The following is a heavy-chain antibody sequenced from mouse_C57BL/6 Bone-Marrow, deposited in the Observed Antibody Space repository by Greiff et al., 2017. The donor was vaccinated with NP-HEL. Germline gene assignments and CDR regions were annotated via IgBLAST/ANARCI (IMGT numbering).Heavy chain of an antibody. J-gene: IGHJ1*03. Sequence: QVQLQQPGAELVKPGASVKLSCKASGYTFTSYWMQWVKQRPGQGLEWIGEIDPSDSYTNYNQKFTGKATLTVDTSSSTAYMQLSSLTSEDSAVYYCAGWLLPYWYFDVWGTGTTVTVSS. D-gene: IGHD2-3*01. CDR1: GYTFTSYW. CDR2: IDPSDSYT. CDR3: AGWLLPYWYFDV. V-gene: IGHV1-50*01.